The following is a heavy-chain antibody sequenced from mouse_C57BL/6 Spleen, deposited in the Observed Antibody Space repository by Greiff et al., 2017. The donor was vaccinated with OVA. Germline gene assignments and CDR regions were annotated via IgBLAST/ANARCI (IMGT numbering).Heavy chain of an antibody. D-gene: IGHD2-3*01. CDR2: ISSGGSYT. V-gene: IGHV5-6*01. CDR3: ERLDGYFDV. Sequence: EVMLVESGGDLVKPGGSLKLSCAASGFTFSSYGMSWVRQTPDKRLEWVATISSGGSYTYYPDSVKGRFTISRDNAKNTLYLQMSSLKSEDTAMYYCERLDGYFDVWGTGTTVTVSS. J-gene: IGHJ1*03. CDR1: GFTFSSYG.